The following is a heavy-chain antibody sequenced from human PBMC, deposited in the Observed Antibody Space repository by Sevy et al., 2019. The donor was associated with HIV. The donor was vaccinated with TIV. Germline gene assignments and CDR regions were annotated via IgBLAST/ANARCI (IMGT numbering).Heavy chain of an antibody. J-gene: IGHJ5*02. Sequence: GGSLRLSCAASGFTFSSYSMNWIRQAPGKGLEWVANIKKDGSEKYYVDSVKGRFTISRDNAKNSLYLEMNTLRAEDTAVYYCATSGGETWGQGTLVTVSS. CDR1: GFTFSSYS. V-gene: IGHV3-7*01. CDR2: IKKDGSEK. CDR3: ATSGGET. D-gene: IGHD3-16*01.